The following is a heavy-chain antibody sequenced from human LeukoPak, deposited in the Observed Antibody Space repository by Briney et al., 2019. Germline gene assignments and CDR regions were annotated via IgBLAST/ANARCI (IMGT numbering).Heavy chain of an antibody. V-gene: IGHV3-21*01. CDR1: GFTFSSYS. D-gene: IGHD3-9*01. CDR2: ISSSSSYI. Sequence: GGSLRLSCAASGFTFSSYSMNWVRQAPGKGLEWVSSISSSSSYIYYADSVKGRFTISRDNAKNSLYLQMNSLRAEDTAVYYCARVGDILTGYYDFDYWGQGTLVTVSS. CDR3: ARVGDILTGYYDFDY. J-gene: IGHJ4*02.